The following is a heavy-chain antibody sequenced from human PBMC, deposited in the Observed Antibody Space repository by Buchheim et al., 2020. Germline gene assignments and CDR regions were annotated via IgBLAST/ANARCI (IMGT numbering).Heavy chain of an antibody. Sequence: QLQLQESGSGLVKPSQTLSLTCAVSGGSISSGGYSWSWIRQPPGKGLEWIGYIYHSGSTYYNPSLKSRVTISVDRSKNQFSLKLSSVTAADTAVYYCARVGPGIAAAGEQYYFDYWGQGTL. V-gene: IGHV4-30-2*01. CDR3: ARVGPGIAAAGEQYYFDY. CDR1: GGSISSGGYS. CDR2: IYHSGST. J-gene: IGHJ4*02. D-gene: IGHD6-13*01.